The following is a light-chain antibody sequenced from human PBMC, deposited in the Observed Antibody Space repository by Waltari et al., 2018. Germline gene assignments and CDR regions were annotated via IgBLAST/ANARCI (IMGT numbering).Light chain of an antibody. CDR2: KNV. J-gene: IGLJ2*01. V-gene: IGLV3-25*03. Sequence: SYELTQPPSVSVSPGQTARITCSGDALSSQWAFWYQQKPGRSPVLLIYKNVERPSDIPARFSGSHSGTTVTLTISGVQAEDEADYYCQSRDSTTLFVFGAGTKLTVL. CDR3: QSRDSTTLFV. CDR1: ALSSQW.